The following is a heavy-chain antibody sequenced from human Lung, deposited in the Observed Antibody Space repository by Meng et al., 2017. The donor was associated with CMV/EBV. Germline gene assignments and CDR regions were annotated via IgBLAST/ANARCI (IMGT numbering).Heavy chain of an antibody. J-gene: IGHJ5*02. CDR3: ARGSTSVTMIVVVITASSLAYDS. CDR1: GGSFSGYD. D-gene: IGHD3-22*01. Sequence: GSLRLXCAVSGGSFSGYDWSWIRQSPGKGLEWIGEINHRGSTNYNPSLKSRLTISVDTSKNQFSLKLNSVTAADTAVYYCARGSTSVTMIVVVITASSLAYDSWGQGTLVTVSS. CDR2: INHRGST. V-gene: IGHV4-34*01.